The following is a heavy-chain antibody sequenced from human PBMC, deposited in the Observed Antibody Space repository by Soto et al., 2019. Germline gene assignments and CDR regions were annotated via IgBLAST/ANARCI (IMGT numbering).Heavy chain of an antibody. CDR1: GCSISSGGYY. CDR3: ARDIMITSGGFDP. Sequence: PSETLSLTCTVSGCSISSGGYYWSWIRQHPGKGLEWIGYIYYSGSTYYNPSLKSRVTISVDTSKNQFSLKLSSVTAADTAVYYCARDIMITSGGFDPWGQGTLVTVSS. D-gene: IGHD3-16*01. J-gene: IGHJ5*02. CDR2: IYYSGST. V-gene: IGHV4-31*03.